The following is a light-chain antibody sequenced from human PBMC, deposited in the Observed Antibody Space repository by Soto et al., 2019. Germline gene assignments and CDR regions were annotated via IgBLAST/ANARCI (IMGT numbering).Light chain of an antibody. CDR3: QQYMSYSWT. J-gene: IGKJ1*01. Sequence: DIPMTQSPSTLSASVGDRVTITCRASQSLNDWLAWYQQKPGKAPKLLIYKASSLESGVPSRFSGSGSGTEFTLTISSLQPDDFATYYCQQYMSYSWTFGQGTKVEIK. CDR1: QSLNDW. CDR2: KAS. V-gene: IGKV1-5*03.